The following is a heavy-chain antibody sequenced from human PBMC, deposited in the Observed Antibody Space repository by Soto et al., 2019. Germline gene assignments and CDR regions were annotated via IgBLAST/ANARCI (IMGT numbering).Heavy chain of an antibody. V-gene: IGHV1-3*01. CDR3: ARGGYFDSSGYLGY. J-gene: IGHJ4*02. CDR1: GYTFTSYG. Sequence: QVQLVQSGAEVKKPGASVRVSCKALGYTFTSYGMNWVRQALGRGLEWMRWINPGNGKTKYSQKVQGRLIITRDTSASTAYMQLSSLTSEDTAIYYCARGGYFDSSGYLGYWGQGALVTVSS. D-gene: IGHD3-22*01. CDR2: INPGNGKT.